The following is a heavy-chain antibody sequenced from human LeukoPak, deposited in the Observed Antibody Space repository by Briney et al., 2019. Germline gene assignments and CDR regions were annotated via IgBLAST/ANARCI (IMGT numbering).Heavy chain of an antibody. J-gene: IGHJ4*02. Sequence: GGSLRLSCAVSGFTLSRNAMTWVRQAPGKGLQWISSISVSGDATDYADSVKGRFTIYRDISKNTLYLQMNSLRAEDTAVYYCAKGDNDILTGYYNSFDYWGQGTLVTVSS. CDR2: ISVSGDAT. CDR3: AKGDNDILTGYYNSFDY. CDR1: GFTLSRNA. V-gene: IGHV3-23*01. D-gene: IGHD3-9*01.